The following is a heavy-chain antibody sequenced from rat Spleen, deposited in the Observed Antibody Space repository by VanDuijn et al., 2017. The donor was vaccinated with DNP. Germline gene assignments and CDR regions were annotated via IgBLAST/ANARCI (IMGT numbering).Heavy chain of an antibody. V-gene: IGHV4-2*01. CDR2: INKDSSTI. D-gene: IGHD1-11*01. CDR3: ARGPNYGDFVDYFDY. CDR1: GFNFNDYW. Sequence: EVKLVESGGGLVQPGRSLKLSCAASGFNFNDYWMGWVRQAPGKGLEWVGKINKDSSTINYTPSLRERFTISRDNAQNSLYLQMNTLGSEDTALYYCARGPNYGDFVDYFDYWGQGVMVTVSS. J-gene: IGHJ2*01.